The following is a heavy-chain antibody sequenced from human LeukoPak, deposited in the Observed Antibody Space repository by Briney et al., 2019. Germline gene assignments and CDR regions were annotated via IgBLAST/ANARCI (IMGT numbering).Heavy chain of an antibody. CDR1: GGSFSGYY. V-gene: IGHV4-34*01. D-gene: IGHD4-23*01. CDR2: INHSGST. J-gene: IGHJ4*02. CDR3: ARHYRGSLSSD. Sequence: PSETLSLTCAVYGGSFSGYYWSWIRQPPEKGLEWIGEINHSGSTNYNPSLKSRVTISVDTSKNQFSLKLSSVTAADTAVYYCARHYRGSLSSDWGQGTLVTVSS.